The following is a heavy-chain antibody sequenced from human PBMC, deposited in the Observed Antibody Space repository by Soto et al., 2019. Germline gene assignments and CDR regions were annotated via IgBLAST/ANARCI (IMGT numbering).Heavy chain of an antibody. J-gene: IGHJ3*01. CDR2: SSYDGDTK. Sequence: QLQLVESGGGVVQPAKSLRLSCEASGFTFSAFDMHWVRQSPGKGLAWVATSSYDGDTKYYANSVKGRFTISRDNSRNTLDLHMNSLRAEDTAMYSCTGAWSAVIGTPFDLWGQGTMVVVSS. CDR1: GFTFSAFD. CDR3: TGAWSAVIGTPFDL. D-gene: IGHD6-19*01. V-gene: IGHV3-30-3*01.